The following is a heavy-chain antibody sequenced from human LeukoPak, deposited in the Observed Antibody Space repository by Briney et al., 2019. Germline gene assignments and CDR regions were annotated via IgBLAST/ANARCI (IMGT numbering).Heavy chain of an antibody. D-gene: IGHD3-16*01. CDR2: IRSGADL. V-gene: IGHV3-23*01. CDR1: GFAFGVHA. Sequence: PGGSLRLSCAASGFAFGVHAMSWVRQAPGKGPEWVATIRSGADLFYAESVKGRFTISRDDPRNTLWLQMNSLRAEDTALYYCAKDWTPHNRVYDCFDFWGQGTQVTVSS. CDR3: AKDWTPHNRVYDCFDF. J-gene: IGHJ4*02.